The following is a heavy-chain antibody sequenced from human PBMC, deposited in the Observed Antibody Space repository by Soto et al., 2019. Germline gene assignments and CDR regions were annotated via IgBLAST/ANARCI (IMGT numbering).Heavy chain of an antibody. J-gene: IGHJ6*02. V-gene: IGHV1-69*01. CDR3: ARSQGSSTSLEIYYYYYYGMDV. CDR1: GGTFSSYA. D-gene: IGHD2-2*01. Sequence: QVQLVQSGAEVKKPGSSVKVSCKASGGTFSSYAISWVRQAPGQGLEWMGGIIPISGTANYAQKFQGRVTITADESKSTAYMELSSLRSEDTAVYYCARSQGSSTSLEIYYYYYYGMDVWGQGTTVTASS. CDR2: IIPISGTA.